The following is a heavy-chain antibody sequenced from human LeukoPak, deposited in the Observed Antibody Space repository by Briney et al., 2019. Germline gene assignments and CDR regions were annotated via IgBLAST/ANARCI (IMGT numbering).Heavy chain of an antibody. J-gene: IGHJ4*02. CDR3: ARAGDHYYDSSGYFDY. Sequence: TSETLSLTCTVSGGSISSYYWSWIRQPPGKGLEWIGYIYYSGSTNYNPSLKSRVTISVDTSKNQFSLKLSSVTAADTAVYYCARAGDHYYDSSGYFDYWGQGTLVTVSS. CDR2: IYYSGST. CDR1: GGSISSYY. D-gene: IGHD3-22*01. V-gene: IGHV4-59*01.